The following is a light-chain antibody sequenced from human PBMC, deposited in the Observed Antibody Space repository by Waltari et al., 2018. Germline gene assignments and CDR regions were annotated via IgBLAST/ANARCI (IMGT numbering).Light chain of an antibody. Sequence: QLVLTQSPSASASLGASVKLTCTLSSGHSSNVIAWHQQQPEKGPRLLMKVNSDGSQSKGDKIPDRFSGSSAGAEHYLTSSSLQSEDEADYYGQTGGHGTWVFGGGTKLTVL. V-gene: IGLV4-69*01. CDR1: SGHSSNV. J-gene: IGLJ3*02. CDR2: VNSDGSQ. CDR3: QTGGHGTWV.